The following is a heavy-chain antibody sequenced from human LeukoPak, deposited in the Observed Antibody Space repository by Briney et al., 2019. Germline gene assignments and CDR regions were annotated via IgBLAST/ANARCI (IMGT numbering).Heavy chain of an antibody. CDR1: GGSISSRSYY. J-gene: IGHJ4*02. CDR2: IYYSGST. CDR3: ARGYNNFLHYFDF. D-gene: IGHD3-10*01. V-gene: IGHV4-39*07. Sequence: PSETLSLTCTVSGGSISSRSYYWGWIRQPPGKGLEWIGSIYYSGSTYYNPSLQSRLTISVDNSKNQFSLKLTSVTAADTAVYYCARGYNNFLHYFDFWAREPWSPSPQ.